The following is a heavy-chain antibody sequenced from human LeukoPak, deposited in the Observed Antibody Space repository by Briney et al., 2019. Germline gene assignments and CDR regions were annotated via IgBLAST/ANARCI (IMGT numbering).Heavy chain of an antibody. CDR3: ARDAYDILTGYVGYYYGMDV. CDR1: GFTFSSYA. V-gene: IGHV3-30-3*01. CDR2: ISYDGSNK. J-gene: IGHJ6*02. D-gene: IGHD3-9*01. Sequence: GGSLRLSCAASGFTFSSYATHWVRQAPGKGLEWVAVISYDGSNKYYADSVKGRFTISRDNSKNTLYLQMNSLRAEDTAVYYCARDAYDILTGYVGYYYGMDVWGQGTTVTVSS.